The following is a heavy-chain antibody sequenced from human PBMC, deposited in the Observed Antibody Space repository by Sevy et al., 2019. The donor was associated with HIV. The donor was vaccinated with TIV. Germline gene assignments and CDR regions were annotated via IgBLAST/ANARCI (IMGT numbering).Heavy chain of an antibody. CDR1: DYTVTSGYY. CDR2: FYHTGTT. Sequence: SETLSLTCTVSDYTVTSGYYWGWIRQAPGKGLQWIGTFYHTGTTYYNPSLKSRVTIAIDTSKNQFSLKLTSVTAADTAVYYCARLNSNHFDYWGQGALVTVSS. V-gene: IGHV4-38-2*02. D-gene: IGHD4-4*01. CDR3: ARLNSNHFDY. J-gene: IGHJ4*02.